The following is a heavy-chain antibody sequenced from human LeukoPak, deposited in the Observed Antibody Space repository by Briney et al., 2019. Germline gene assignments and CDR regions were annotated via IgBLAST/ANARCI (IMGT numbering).Heavy chain of an antibody. Sequence: ASVKVSCKASGYTFTGYYMHWVRQAPGQGLEWMGWINPNSGGTNYAQKFQGRATMTRDTSISTAYMELSRLRSDDTAVYYCARDPEVGSAYYYYYYMDVWGKGTTVTVSS. D-gene: IGHD1-26*01. CDR2: INPNSGGT. CDR3: ARDPEVGSAYYYYYYMDV. J-gene: IGHJ6*03. V-gene: IGHV1-2*02. CDR1: GYTFTGYY.